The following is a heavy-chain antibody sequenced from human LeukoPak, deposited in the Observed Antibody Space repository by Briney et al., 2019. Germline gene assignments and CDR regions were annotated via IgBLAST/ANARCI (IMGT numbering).Heavy chain of an antibody. V-gene: IGHV4-34*01. CDR1: GVSFSSYY. CDR2: IYNGGST. CDR3: VGQIAASPADWFDS. Sequence: PSETLSLTCAVYGVSFSSYYWNWIRQPPGKGLEWVGDIYNGGSTNYNPSLKRRVTISVDTSKNQFYLKLNCVTAADTAVYYCVGQIAASPADWFDSWGQGTLVTVSS. J-gene: IGHJ5*01. D-gene: IGHD6-6*01.